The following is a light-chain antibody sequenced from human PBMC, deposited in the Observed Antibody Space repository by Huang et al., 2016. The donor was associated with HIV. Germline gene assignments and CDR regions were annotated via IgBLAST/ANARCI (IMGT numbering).Light chain of an antibody. CDR1: HDISNC. Sequence: DIQMTQSPSSLSASVGDRVTITCQASHDISNCLNCYQQKPEKAPKLLIYDTSNLETGVPSRFSGSGSGTDFTFTISNLQPEDIATYYCQQCDNLPFTFGPGTKADIK. CDR2: DTS. CDR3: QQCDNLPFT. J-gene: IGKJ3*01. V-gene: IGKV1-33*01.